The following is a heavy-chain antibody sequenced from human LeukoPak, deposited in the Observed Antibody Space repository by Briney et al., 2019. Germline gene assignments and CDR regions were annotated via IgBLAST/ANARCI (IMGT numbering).Heavy chain of an antibody. CDR1: GFTFTSYA. CDR3: AKDYQSGYASGYDAFGI. Sequence: QAGGSLRLSCAASGFTFTSYAMSWVRQAPGKGLEWVSTISGAAYSTYYADSVKGRFTISRDQSKNTVYLQMNSMRAEDTALYYCAKDYQSGYASGYDAFGIWGQGTMVIVSS. V-gene: IGHV3-23*01. CDR2: ISGAAYST. D-gene: IGHD6-19*01. J-gene: IGHJ3*02.